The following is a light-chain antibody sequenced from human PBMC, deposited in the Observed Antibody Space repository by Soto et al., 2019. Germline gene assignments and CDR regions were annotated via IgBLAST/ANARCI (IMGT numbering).Light chain of an antibody. V-gene: IGKV3-15*01. CDR1: QSVSSN. Sequence: EIVMTQSPATLSVSPGERATLSCSASQSVSSNLAWYQQKPGQDPRLLIYGASTRATGIPARFSGRGSGTEFTLTISSLQSEDFSVYYCQQYNNWPPWTCGQGTKVEIK. CDR3: QQYNNWPPWT. CDR2: GAS. J-gene: IGKJ1*01.